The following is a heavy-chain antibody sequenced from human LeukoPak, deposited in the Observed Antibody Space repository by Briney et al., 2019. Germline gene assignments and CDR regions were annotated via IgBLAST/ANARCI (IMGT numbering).Heavy chain of an antibody. CDR3: SRGQGCAY. Sequence: PGRSLRLSCAASGFTFDDYAMHWVRQAPGKGLEWVSGISWNSGSIGYVDSVKGRFTISRDNGKKSLYLQMNSLRAEDTAVYYCSRGQGCAYWGQGTLVTVSS. V-gene: IGHV3-9*01. D-gene: IGHD2-8*01. CDR2: ISWNSGSI. CDR1: GFTFDDYA. J-gene: IGHJ4*02.